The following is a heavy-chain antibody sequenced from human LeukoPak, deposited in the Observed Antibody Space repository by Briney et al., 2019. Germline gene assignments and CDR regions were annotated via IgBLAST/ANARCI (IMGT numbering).Heavy chain of an antibody. CDR3: ARGRRGYSYGYYYYYMDV. CDR1: GGSISSYY. CDR2: IYYSGST. V-gene: IGHV4-59*01. J-gene: IGHJ6*03. Sequence: SETLSLTCTVSGGSISSYYWSWIRQPPGKGLEWIGYIYYSGSTNYNPSLKGRVTISVDTSKNQFSLKLSSVTAADTAVYYCARGRRGYSYGYYYYYMDVWGKGTTVTVSS. D-gene: IGHD5-18*01.